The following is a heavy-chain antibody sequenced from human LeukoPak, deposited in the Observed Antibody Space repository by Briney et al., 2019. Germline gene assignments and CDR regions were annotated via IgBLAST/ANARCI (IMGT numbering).Heavy chain of an antibody. CDR1: GFTFEHYP. CDR3: ALGIFTNFDY. Sequence: GRSLTLSCAASGFTFEHYPMQWVRQAPGKGLEWVSGISWNSGSIGYADSVRGRFTISRDNAKKSLNLQMDSLRAEDTALDYGALGIFTNFDYWGQGTLVTVSS. J-gene: IGHJ4*02. CDR2: ISWNSGSI. V-gene: IGHV3-9*01. D-gene: IGHD3-3*01.